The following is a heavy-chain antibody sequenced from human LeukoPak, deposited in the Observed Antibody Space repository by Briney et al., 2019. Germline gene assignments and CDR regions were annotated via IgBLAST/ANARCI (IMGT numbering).Heavy chain of an antibody. Sequence: PGGSLGLSCAASGFTFDDYTMHWVRQAPGKGLEWVSLISWDGGSTYYADSVKGRFTISRDNSKNSLYLQMNSLRAEDSAVYYCAKDGYSSSWNNFDYWGQGTLVTVSS. CDR3: AKDGYSSSWNNFDY. J-gene: IGHJ4*02. CDR1: GFTFDDYT. D-gene: IGHD6-13*01. V-gene: IGHV3-43*01. CDR2: ISWDGGST.